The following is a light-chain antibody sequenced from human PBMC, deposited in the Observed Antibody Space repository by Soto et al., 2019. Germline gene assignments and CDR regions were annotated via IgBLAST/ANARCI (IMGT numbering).Light chain of an antibody. CDR2: KAT. V-gene: IGKV1-5*03. CDR1: QSITTW. CDR3: QQYNDYQYT. J-gene: IGKJ2*01. Sequence: DIQMTQSPSTLSASVGDRVTITCRASQSITTWLAWYQQKPGKAPKLLIYKATNLQSGVPSRFSGSGSGTEFSITISSLQPEDFAIYYCQQYNDYQYTFGPGTKLEIK.